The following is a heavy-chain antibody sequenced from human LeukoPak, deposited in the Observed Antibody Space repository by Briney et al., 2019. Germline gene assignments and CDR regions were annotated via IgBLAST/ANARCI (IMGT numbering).Heavy chain of an antibody. CDR1: GYTFTSYG. J-gene: IGHJ3*02. Sequence: EASVKVSCKASGYTFTSYGISWVRQAPGQGLERMGWISAYNGNTNYAQKLQGRVTMTTDTSTSTAYMELRSLRSDDTAVYYCARAAGNYDILTGYTSSAFDIWGQGTMVTVSS. V-gene: IGHV1-18*04. CDR3: ARAAGNYDILTGYTSSAFDI. D-gene: IGHD3-9*01. CDR2: ISAYNGNT.